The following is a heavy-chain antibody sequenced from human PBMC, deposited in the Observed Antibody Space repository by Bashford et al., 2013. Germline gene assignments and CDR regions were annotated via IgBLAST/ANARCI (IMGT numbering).Heavy chain of an antibody. CDR1: VGPSVVTT. D-gene: IGHD2-2*01. CDR2: IYYSGST. V-gene: IGHV4-34*01. J-gene: IGHJ4*02. Sequence: SETLSLTCAVYVGPSVVTTGAGSASPHGKGLEWIGSIYYSGSTYYNPSLKSRVTISVDTSKNQFSLDLNSVTAADTAVYYCAKHGPYHLRYWGQGTLVTVSS. CDR3: AKHGPYHLRY.